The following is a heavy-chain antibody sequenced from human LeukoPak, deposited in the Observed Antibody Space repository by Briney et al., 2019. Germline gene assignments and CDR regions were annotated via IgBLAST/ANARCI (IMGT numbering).Heavy chain of an antibody. CDR2: IYYSGST. V-gene: IGHV4-31*03. CDR3: ASNYYDSSGYYFDY. D-gene: IGHD3-22*01. J-gene: IGHJ4*02. CDR1: GGSISSGGYY. Sequence: SETLSLTCTVSGGSISSGGYYWSWIRQHPGKGLEWIGYIYYSGSTYYNPSLKSRVTISVDTSKNQFSLKLSSVTAADTAVYYCASNYYDSSGYYFDYWGQGTLVTVSS.